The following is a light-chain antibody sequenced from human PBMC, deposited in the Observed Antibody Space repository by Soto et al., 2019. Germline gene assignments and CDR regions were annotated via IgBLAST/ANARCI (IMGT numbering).Light chain of an antibody. CDR2: GAS. CDR3: QQYNNWPWT. CDR1: QRVSSGY. J-gene: IGKJ1*01. V-gene: IGKV3-20*01. Sequence: IGLTLSPCTLSLSPGERAALSCSSSQRVSSGYLAWYQQKPGQTPRLLIYGASGRATGIPDRFSGSGSGTDFTLTISRLESEDFAVYYCQQYNNWPWTFGQGTKVDI.